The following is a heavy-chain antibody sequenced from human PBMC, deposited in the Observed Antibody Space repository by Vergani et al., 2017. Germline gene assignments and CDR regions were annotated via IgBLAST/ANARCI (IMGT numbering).Heavy chain of an antibody. CDR3: ARSGDSSRIPDSHFDS. J-gene: IGHJ4*02. Sequence: QVQMVQSGTEVKKPGSSVKVSCKASGDNFNSYIISWVRQAPGQGLEWMGRVISSLGMTVYAQNFQDRVTITADTSTNTAYLELSSLKSDDTAVYFCARSGDSSRIPDSHFDSWGPGTLVTVSS. V-gene: IGHV1-69*02. CDR2: VISSLGMT. CDR1: GDNFNSYI. D-gene: IGHD1-14*01.